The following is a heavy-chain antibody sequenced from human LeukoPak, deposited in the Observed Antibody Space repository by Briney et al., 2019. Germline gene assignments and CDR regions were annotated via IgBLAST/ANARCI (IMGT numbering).Heavy chain of an antibody. Sequence: GGSLRLSCAASGFTFSSYSMNWVRQAPGKGLEWVSSISSSSSYIYYADSVKGRFTISRDNAKNSLYLQMNSLRAEDTAVYYCARDLNPYYGSGSYSYWGQGTLVTVSS. D-gene: IGHD3-10*01. CDR2: ISSSSSYI. CDR3: ARDLNPYYGSGSYSY. J-gene: IGHJ4*02. V-gene: IGHV3-21*04. CDR1: GFTFSSYS.